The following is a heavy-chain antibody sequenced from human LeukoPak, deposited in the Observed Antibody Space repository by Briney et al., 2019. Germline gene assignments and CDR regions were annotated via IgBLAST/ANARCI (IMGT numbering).Heavy chain of an antibody. J-gene: IGHJ4*02. CDR1: GGAMCRDY. CDR2: KYYGGGS. V-gene: IGHV4-59*01. CDR3: ARGGRAFEWELLHYFDY. Sequence: SQTLALTCTGSGGAMCRDYWSGIPQPRGKGLEGVGDKYYGGGSNYNPSLKSLVTISVDTSKNPFSLKLSSVTAADTAGYYWARGGRAFEWELLHYFDYWGQGTLVTVSS. D-gene: IGHD1-26*01.